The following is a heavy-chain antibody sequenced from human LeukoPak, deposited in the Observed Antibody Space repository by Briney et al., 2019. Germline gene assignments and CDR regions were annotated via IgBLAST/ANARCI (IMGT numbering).Heavy chain of an antibody. V-gene: IGHV3-30-3*01. D-gene: IGHD3-22*01. J-gene: IGHJ3*02. CDR3: ARDRYYYDSSGYYYEGAFDI. CDR2: ISYDGSNK. Sequence: GGSLRLSCAASGFTFSSYAMHWVRQAPGKGLEWVAVISYDGSNKYYADSVKGRFTISRDNSKNTLYLQMNSLRAEATAVYYCARDRYYYDSSGYYYEGAFDIWGQGTMVTVSS. CDR1: GFTFSSYA.